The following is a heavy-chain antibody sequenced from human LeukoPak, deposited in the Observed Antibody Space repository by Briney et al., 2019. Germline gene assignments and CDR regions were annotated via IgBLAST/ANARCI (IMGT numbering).Heavy chain of an antibody. Sequence: SGGSLRLSCAASGFTFSSYAMHWVRQAPGKGLEWVAVISYDGSNKYYADSVKGRFTISRDNSKNTLYLQMNSLRAEDTAVYYCARDFGSVVPAGMPDFSDIWGQGTMVTVSS. J-gene: IGHJ3*02. CDR2: ISYDGSNK. CDR3: ARDFGSVVPAGMPDFSDI. CDR1: GFTFSSYA. V-gene: IGHV3-30-3*01. D-gene: IGHD2-2*01.